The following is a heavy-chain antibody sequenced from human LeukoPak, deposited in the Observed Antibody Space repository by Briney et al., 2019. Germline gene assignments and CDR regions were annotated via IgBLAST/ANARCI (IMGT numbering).Heavy chain of an antibody. Sequence: ASVKVSCKASGYTFTGYYMRWVRQAPGQGLEWMGWINPNSGGTNYAQKFQGRVTMTRDTSISTAYMELSRLRSDDTAVYYCARGEEDKPAHIVVVTARNWFDPWGQGTLVTVSS. D-gene: IGHD2-21*02. CDR3: ARGEEDKPAHIVVVTARNWFDP. CDR1: GYTFTGYY. J-gene: IGHJ5*02. V-gene: IGHV1-2*02. CDR2: INPNSGGT.